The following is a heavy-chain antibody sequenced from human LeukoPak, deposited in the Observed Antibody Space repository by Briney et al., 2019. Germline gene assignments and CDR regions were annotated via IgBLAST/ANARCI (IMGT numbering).Heavy chain of an antibody. D-gene: IGHD3-22*01. CDR3: ARDAYYYDSSGHSWFDP. CDR1: GYTFTGYY. CDR2: IIPIFGTA. J-gene: IGHJ5*02. V-gene: IGHV1-69*05. Sequence: ASVKVSCTASGYTFTGYYVHWVRQAPGQGLEWMGRIIPIFGTANYAQKFQGRVTITTDESTSTAYMELSSLRSEDTAVYYCARDAYYYDSSGHSWFDPWGQGTLVTVSS.